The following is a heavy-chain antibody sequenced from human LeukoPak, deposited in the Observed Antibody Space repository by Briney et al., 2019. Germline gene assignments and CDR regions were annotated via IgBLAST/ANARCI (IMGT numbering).Heavy chain of an antibody. V-gene: IGHV3-23*01. CDR1: GFTFSSYA. CDR2: ISYSGADT. D-gene: IGHD3-22*01. J-gene: IGHJ4*02. Sequence: GGSLRLSCAASGFTFSSYAMNWVRQAPGKGLEWVSSISYSGADTHYADSVKGRFTVSRDNSKNTLYLQMNSLRAEDTAVYYCAKAMIVLGFASDFDYWGQGTLVTVSS. CDR3: AKAMIVLGFASDFDY.